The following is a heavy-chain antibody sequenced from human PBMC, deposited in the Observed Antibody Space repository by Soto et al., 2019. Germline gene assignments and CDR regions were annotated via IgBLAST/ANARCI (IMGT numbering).Heavy chain of an antibody. CDR3: AREVRVRGFAIDI. V-gene: IGHV3-66*01. D-gene: IGHD3-3*01. J-gene: IGHJ3*02. Sequence: PGGSLRLSCAVSGFTVSSNYMNWVRQAPGKGLEWVSFIYSGGNTYYADSVKGRFTISRDNSKNMLYLQMNSLRVEDTAVYYCAREVRVRGFAIDIWGQGTMVTVS. CDR2: IYSGGNT. CDR1: GFTVSSNY.